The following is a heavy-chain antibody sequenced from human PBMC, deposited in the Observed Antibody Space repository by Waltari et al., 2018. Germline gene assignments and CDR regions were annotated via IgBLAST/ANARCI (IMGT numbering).Heavy chain of an antibody. CDR2: IWYDGSNK. Sequence: QVQLVESGGGVGQSGRYLGPHCVGCGLPLQIHGMNWVRQAPGKGLEWVAVIWYDGSNKNYVDSVKGRFTISRDNSKNTMYLEMNRLRAEDTAVYFCARGDGGSGLGASDIWGQGTMVTVSS. J-gene: IGHJ3*02. CDR3: ARGDGGSGLGASDI. D-gene: IGHD3-3*01. CDR1: GLPLQIHG. V-gene: IGHV3-33*01.